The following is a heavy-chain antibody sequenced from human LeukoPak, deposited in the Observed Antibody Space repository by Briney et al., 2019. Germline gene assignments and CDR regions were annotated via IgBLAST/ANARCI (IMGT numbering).Heavy chain of an antibody. J-gene: IGHJ4*02. V-gene: IGHV5-51*01. CDR3: ARQLGYSSGWYFDY. D-gene: IGHD6-19*01. CDR1: GYSFTNYW. Sequence: GESLKISFKGSGYSFTNYWNGRVRPIPGKGLEWMGISYPSDSDTRYSPSFQGQVTISADKSISTAYLQWSSLKASDAAMYYCARQLGYSSGWYFDYWGQGTLVTVSS. CDR2: SYPSDSDT.